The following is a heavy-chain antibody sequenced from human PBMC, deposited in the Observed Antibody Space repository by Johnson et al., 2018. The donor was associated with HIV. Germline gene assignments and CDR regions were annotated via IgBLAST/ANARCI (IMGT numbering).Heavy chain of an antibody. CDR3: AKELALYSSGYGGDAFDI. J-gene: IGHJ3*02. CDR2: ISYDGSNK. V-gene: IGHV3-30-3*01. D-gene: IGHD6-19*01. CDR1: GFIFSDYA. Sequence: QVLLVESGGGVVQPGRPLRLSCVASGFIFSDYAMHWVRQAPGKGLEWVAVISYDGSNKYYADSVKGRFTISRDNSKNTLYLQMNSLRAEDTAVYYCAKELALYSSGYGGDAFDIWGQGTMVTVSS.